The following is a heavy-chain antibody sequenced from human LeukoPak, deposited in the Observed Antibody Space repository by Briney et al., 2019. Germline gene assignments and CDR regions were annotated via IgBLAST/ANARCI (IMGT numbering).Heavy chain of an antibody. J-gene: IGHJ4*02. CDR3: TTRTRYCGGDCYPFDY. CDR1: GFTFTNAW. Sequence: GGSLRLSCAASGFTFTNAWMSWIRQAPGKGPEWVGRIKSRTDGETKDYAAPVKGRFTISRDDSKNTLYMEMNSLKTEDTAVYYCTTRTRYCGGDCYPFDYWGQGTLVTVSS. V-gene: IGHV3-15*01. D-gene: IGHD2-21*02. CDR2: IKSRTDGETK.